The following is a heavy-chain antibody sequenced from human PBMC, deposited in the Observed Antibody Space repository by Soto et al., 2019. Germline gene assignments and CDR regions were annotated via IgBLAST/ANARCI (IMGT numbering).Heavy chain of an antibody. CDR3: AKDINSSWYEYYFDY. CDR1: GFTFDDYA. V-gene: IGHV3-9*01. J-gene: IGHJ4*02. Sequence: EVQLVESGGGLVQPGRSLRLSCAASGFTFDDYAMHWVRQAPGKGLEWVSGISWNSGSIGYADSVKGRFTISRDNAKNSLYLQMNSLRAEDRALYYCAKDINSSWYEYYFDYWGQGTLVTVSS. D-gene: IGHD6-13*01. CDR2: ISWNSGSI.